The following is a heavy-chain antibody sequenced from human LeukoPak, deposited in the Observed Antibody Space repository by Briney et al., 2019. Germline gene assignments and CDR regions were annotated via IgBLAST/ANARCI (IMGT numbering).Heavy chain of an antibody. V-gene: IGHV3-33*01. CDR3: ARDLGMGSYFDY. J-gene: IGHJ4*02. D-gene: IGHD6-13*01. CDR2: IGHDGSFQ. Sequence: GGSLRLSCAASGCSFGVYGMHWVRQTPHKGLEWVAVIGHDGSFQDFGDSVKGRFTISRDNSKNILFLQMNTLRVDDTAIYYCARDLGMGSYFDYWGQGTQVTVSS. CDR1: GCSFGVYG.